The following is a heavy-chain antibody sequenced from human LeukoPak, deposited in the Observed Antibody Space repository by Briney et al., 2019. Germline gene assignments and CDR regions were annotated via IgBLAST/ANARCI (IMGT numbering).Heavy chain of an antibody. CDR1: GGSISSSNYY. CDR3: ARGGRLGELSLYQAIDY. Sequence: AETLSLTCTVSGGSISSSNYYWGWLRQPPGKGLEWIISIYYSGRSYYNPSLKSRVTISVDTSKNQFSLKLTSVTAADTAVYYCARGGRLGELSLYQAIDYWGQGTLVTVSS. J-gene: IGHJ4*02. D-gene: IGHD3-16*02. CDR2: IYYSGRS. V-gene: IGHV4-39*01.